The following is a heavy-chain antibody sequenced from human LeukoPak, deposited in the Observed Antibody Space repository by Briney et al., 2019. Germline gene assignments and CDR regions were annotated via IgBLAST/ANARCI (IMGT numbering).Heavy chain of an antibody. CDR2: TYYRSKWFY. CDR1: GDRVSSNSAA. V-gene: IGHV6-1*01. Sequence: SQTLSLTCAISGDRVSSNSAAWSWVRQSPSRGLEWLGRTYYRSKWFYDSAVSVKSRITLNPDTSKNQFPLQLKSVTPADTAVYYCVRESCSGGSCRYYFDYWGQGTLVTVSS. D-gene: IGHD2-15*01. J-gene: IGHJ4*02. CDR3: VRESCSGGSCRYYFDY.